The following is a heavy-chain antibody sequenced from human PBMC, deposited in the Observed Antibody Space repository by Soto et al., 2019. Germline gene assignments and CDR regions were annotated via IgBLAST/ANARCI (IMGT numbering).Heavy chain of an antibody. CDR3: ARGLALGIQLWFPFDY. J-gene: IGHJ4*02. D-gene: IGHD5-18*01. CDR2: MNPNSGNT. Sequence: ASVKVSCKASGYTFTSYDINWVRQATGQGLEWMGWMNPNSGNTGYAQKFQGRVTMTRNTSISTAYMELSSLRSEDTAVYYCARGLALGIQLWFPFDYWGQGTLVTVSS. CDR1: GYTFTSYD. V-gene: IGHV1-8*01.